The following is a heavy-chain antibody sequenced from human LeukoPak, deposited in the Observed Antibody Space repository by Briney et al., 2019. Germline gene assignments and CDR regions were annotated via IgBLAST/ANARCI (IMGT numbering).Heavy chain of an antibody. CDR3: ARDFYDSSGYLEKEENFDY. CDR1: GFTFSSYA. CDR2: ISYDGSNK. Sequence: GGSLRLSCAASGFTFSSYAMHWVRQAPGKGLEWVAVISYDGSNKYYADSVKGRFTISRDNSKNTLYLQMNSLRAEDTAVYYCARDFYDSSGYLEKEENFDYWGQGTLVTVSS. J-gene: IGHJ4*02. D-gene: IGHD3-22*01. V-gene: IGHV3-30-3*01.